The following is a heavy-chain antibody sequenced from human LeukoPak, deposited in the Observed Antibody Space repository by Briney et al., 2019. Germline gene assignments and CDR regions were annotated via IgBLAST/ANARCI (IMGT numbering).Heavy chain of an antibody. CDR3: ARAHGWQQLASWFDP. D-gene: IGHD6-13*01. Sequence: GASVKVSCKASGYTFTGYYMHWVRQAPGQGLEWMGWINPNSGGTNYAQKFQGWVTMTRDTSISTAYMELSRLRSVDTAVYYCARAHGWQQLASWFDPWGQGTLVTVSS. CDR2: INPNSGGT. CDR1: GYTFTGYY. V-gene: IGHV1-2*04. J-gene: IGHJ5*02.